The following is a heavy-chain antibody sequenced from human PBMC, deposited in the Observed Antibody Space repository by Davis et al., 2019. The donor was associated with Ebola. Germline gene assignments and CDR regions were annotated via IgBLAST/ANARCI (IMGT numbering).Heavy chain of an antibody. Sequence: GESLKISCAASGFTFSSYAMHWVRQAPGKGLEWVAVISYDGSNKYYADSVKGRFTISRDNSKNTLYLQMNSLRAEDTAVYYCAKVMSYYYYGMDVWGQGTTVTVSS. CDR1: GFTFSSYA. V-gene: IGHV3-30*04. J-gene: IGHJ6*02. CDR2: ISYDGSNK. D-gene: IGHD2-8*01. CDR3: AKVMSYYYYGMDV.